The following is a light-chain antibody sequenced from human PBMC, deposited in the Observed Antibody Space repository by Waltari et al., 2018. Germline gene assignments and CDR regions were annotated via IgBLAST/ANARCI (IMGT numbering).Light chain of an antibody. Sequence: IEMTQSPSSLSASVGDRVTITCRATQSIRTSLNCYQQIPGKAPKLLIYLASTLQSGVPSRFSGSGSGTDFSLTISSLQPEDFATYYCQQSYITAYTFGQGTKVEIQ. CDR1: QSIRTS. CDR3: QQSYITAYT. CDR2: LAS. V-gene: IGKV1-39*01. J-gene: IGKJ2*01.